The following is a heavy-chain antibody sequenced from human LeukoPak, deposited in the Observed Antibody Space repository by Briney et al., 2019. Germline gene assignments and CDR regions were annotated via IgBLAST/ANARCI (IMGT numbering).Heavy chain of an antibody. V-gene: IGHV4-31*03. Sequence: PSETLSLTCTVSGGSISSGGYYWSWIRQHPGKGLEWIGYIYYSGSTYYNPSLKSRVTISVDTSKNQFSLKLSSVTAADTAVYYCAREGVKGVAYWGQGTLVTVSS. CDR3: AREGVKGVAY. CDR2: IYYSGST. CDR1: GGSISSGGYY. J-gene: IGHJ4*02. D-gene: IGHD3-16*01.